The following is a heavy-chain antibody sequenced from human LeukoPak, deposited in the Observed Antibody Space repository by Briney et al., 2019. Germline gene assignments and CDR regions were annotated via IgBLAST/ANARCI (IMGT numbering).Heavy chain of an antibody. V-gene: IGHV3-53*01. CDR1: GFTVSNTF. Sequence: GGSLRLSCTASGFTVSNTFMSWVRQAPGKGLGWVSVIYTIGTTYYADSVKGRFTISRDNSKNTLYLQINSLRAEDTAVYYCARGSGWLDYWGQGTPVTVPS. CDR3: ARGSGWLDY. CDR2: IYTIGTT. J-gene: IGHJ4*02. D-gene: IGHD6-19*01.